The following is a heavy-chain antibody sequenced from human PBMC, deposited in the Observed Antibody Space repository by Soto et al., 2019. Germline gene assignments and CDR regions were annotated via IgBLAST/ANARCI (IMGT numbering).Heavy chain of an antibody. D-gene: IGHD3-10*01. CDR1: GGSISSSSYY. J-gene: IGHJ4*02. Sequence: PSETLSLTCTVSGGSISSSSYYWGWIRQPPGKGLEWIGSIYYSGSTYYNPSLKSRVTISVDTSKNQFSLKLSSVTAADTAVYYCASLGNYYGSGSYYTELSNWGQGTLVTAPQ. CDR3: ASLGNYYGSGSYYTELSN. CDR2: IYYSGST. V-gene: IGHV4-39*01.